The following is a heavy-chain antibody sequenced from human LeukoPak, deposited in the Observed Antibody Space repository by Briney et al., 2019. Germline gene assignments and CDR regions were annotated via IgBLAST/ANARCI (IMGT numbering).Heavy chain of an antibody. CDR3: AKDRATGGYYGSGSTDY. V-gene: IGHV3-23*01. D-gene: IGHD3-10*01. Sequence: GGSLRLSCAASGFTFSSYAMSWVRQAPGKGLEWVSAISGSGGSTYYADSVKGRFTISRDNSKNTLYLQMNSLRAEDTAVYYCAKDRATGGYYGSGSTDYWGQGTLVAVSS. CDR1: GFTFSSYA. J-gene: IGHJ4*02. CDR2: ISGSGGST.